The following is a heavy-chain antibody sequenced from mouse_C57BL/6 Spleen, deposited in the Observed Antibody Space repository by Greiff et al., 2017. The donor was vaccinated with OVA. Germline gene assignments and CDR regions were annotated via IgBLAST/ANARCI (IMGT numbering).Heavy chain of an antibody. CDR2: IDPSDSYT. CDR1: GYTFTSYW. D-gene: IGHD3-3*01. J-gene: IGHJ4*01. Sequence: VKLQQPGAELVKPGASVKLSCKASGYTFTSYWMQWVKQRPGQGLEWIGEIDPSDSYTTYNQKFKGKATLTVDTSSSTAYMQLSSLTSEDSAVYYCARGTAEAMDYWGQGTSVTVSS. CDR3: ARGTAEAMDY. V-gene: IGHV1-50*01.